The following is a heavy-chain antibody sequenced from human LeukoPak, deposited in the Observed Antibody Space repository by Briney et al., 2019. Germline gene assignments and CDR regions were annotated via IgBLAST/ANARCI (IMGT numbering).Heavy chain of an antibody. CDR3: ASGTPPESFDY. CDR1: GFTFSSYG. D-gene: IGHD2-15*01. V-gene: IGHV3-33*01. J-gene: IGHJ4*02. CDR2: IFYDGTNK. Sequence: GGYLRLSCAASGFTFSSYGMHWVRQAPGKGLEWVAVIFYDGTNKYYADSVKGRFTISRDNSKNTLYLQMNSLRAEDTAVYYCASGTPPESFDYWGQGTLVTVSS.